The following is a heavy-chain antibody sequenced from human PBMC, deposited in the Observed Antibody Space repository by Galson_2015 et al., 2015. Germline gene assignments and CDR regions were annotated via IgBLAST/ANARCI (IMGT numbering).Heavy chain of an antibody. J-gene: IGHJ6*02. CDR2: ISGSGGST. V-gene: IGHV3-23*01. CDR3: AKDGYIVVVPAAIWGSADGMDV. Sequence: SLRLSCAASGFTFSSYAMSWVRQAPGKGLEWVSAISGSGGSTYYADSVKGRFTISRDNSKNTLYLQMNSLRAEDTAVYYCAKDGYIVVVPAAIWGSADGMDVWGQGTTVTVSS. CDR1: GFTFSSYA. D-gene: IGHD2-2*02.